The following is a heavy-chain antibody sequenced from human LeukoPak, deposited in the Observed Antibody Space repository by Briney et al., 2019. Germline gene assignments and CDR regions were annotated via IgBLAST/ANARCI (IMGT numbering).Heavy chain of an antibody. Sequence: ASVKVSCKASGYTFTGYYMHWVRQAPGQGLEWMGWINPNSGGTNYAQKFQGWVTMTRDTSISTAYMELSRLRSDDTAVYYCARDKGNYDYVWGSYRRIDYWGQGTLVTVSS. CDR3: ARDKGNYDYVWGSYRRIDY. D-gene: IGHD3-16*02. CDR1: GYTFTGYY. V-gene: IGHV1-2*04. CDR2: INPNSGGT. J-gene: IGHJ4*02.